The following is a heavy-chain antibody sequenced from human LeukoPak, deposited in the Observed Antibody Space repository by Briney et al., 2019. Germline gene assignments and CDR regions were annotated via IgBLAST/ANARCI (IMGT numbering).Heavy chain of an antibody. J-gene: IGHJ4*02. V-gene: IGHV3-74*01. Sequence: GGSLRLSCAASGFTFSSYWMHWVRQAPGKGLVWVSRINSDGSSTSYADSVKGRFTISRDNAKNSLYLQMNSLRAEDTALYYCARVTGGGISGIFDYWGQGTLVTVSS. D-gene: IGHD1-26*01. CDR2: INSDGSST. CDR1: GFTFSSYW. CDR3: ARVTGGGISGIFDY.